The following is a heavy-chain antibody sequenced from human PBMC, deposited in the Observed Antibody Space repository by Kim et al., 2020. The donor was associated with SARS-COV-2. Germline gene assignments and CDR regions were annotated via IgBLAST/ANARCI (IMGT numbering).Heavy chain of an antibody. J-gene: IGHJ4*02. CDR1: GYTFTAYY. CDR3: ARCNYDSSGYYDY. V-gene: IGHV1-2*06. D-gene: IGHD3-22*01. CDR2: INPNSGGT. Sequence: ASVKVSCKASGYTFTAYYMHWVRQALGQGLEWMGRINPNSGGTNYAQKFQGRVTMTRDTSISTAYMELSRLRSDDTAVYYCARCNYDSSGYYDYWGQGTLVTVSS.